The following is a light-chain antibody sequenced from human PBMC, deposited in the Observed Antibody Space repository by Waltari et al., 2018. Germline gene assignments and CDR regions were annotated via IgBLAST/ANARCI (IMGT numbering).Light chain of an antibody. CDR3: QVWNSSGDHPV. Sequence: SYVLTQPPSVSVAPGQTARIPCGGDNIDSKSVHWYQHKPGQAPVLVVYDDSARPSGIPERFSGSNSGNTATLTISRVETGDEADYHCQVWNSSGDHPVFGGGTRLTVL. V-gene: IGLV3-21*02. CDR2: DDS. CDR1: NIDSKS. J-gene: IGLJ2*01.